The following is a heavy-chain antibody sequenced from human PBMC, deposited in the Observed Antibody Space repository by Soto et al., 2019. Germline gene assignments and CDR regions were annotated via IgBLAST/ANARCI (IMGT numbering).Heavy chain of an antibody. CDR1: GFTFSSYW. D-gene: IGHD1-26*01. V-gene: IGHV3-74*01. CDR2: ADGDGSRT. Sequence: EVRLVESGGGLVQPGGSLRLSCEASGFTFSSYWMHWVRQAPGKGLVWISRADGDGSRTSYADSVKGRFTISRDNAKNTLYLQMNSLTVEETAVYYSARGPPEDGSYYPGNYWGQGTLVTVSS. J-gene: IGHJ4*02. CDR3: ARGPPEDGSYYPGNY.